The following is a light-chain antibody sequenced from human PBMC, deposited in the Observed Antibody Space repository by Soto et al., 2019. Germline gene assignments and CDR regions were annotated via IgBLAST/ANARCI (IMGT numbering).Light chain of an antibody. CDR1: SSDVGGYKY. J-gene: IGLJ2*01. CDR3: SSYTSTSPVV. CDR2: EVS. Sequence: QSALTQSASVSGSPGQSITISCTGTSSDVGGYKYVSWYQQHPGKAPKLMIYEVSNRPSGVSNRFSGSKSGNTASLTISGLQAEDEADYYCSSYTSTSPVVFGGGTKLTVL. V-gene: IGLV2-14*01.